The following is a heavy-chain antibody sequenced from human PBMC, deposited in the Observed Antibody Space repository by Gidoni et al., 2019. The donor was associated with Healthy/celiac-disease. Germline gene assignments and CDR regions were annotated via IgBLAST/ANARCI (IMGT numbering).Heavy chain of an antibody. CDR3: ARDTDCSSTSCYAGFDY. CDR1: GYTFTSYY. J-gene: IGHJ4*02. D-gene: IGHD2-2*01. V-gene: IGHV1-46*01. CDR2: INPSGGST. Sequence: QVQLVQSGAEVKKPGASVKVSCKASGYTFTSYYLHWVRQAPGQGLEWMGIINPSGGSTSYAQKFQGRVTMTRDTSTSTVYMELSSLRSEDTAVYYCARDTDCSSTSCYAGFDYWGQGTLVTVSS.